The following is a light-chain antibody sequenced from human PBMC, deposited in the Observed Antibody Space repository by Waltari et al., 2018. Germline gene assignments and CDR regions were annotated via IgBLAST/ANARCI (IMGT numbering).Light chain of an antibody. Sequence: QSVLTQPPSVSGAPGQRVTISCPGTSSHIGAGYDVPWYQQLPGTAPKPLVYGNNNRPSGVPDRFSGSKSGTSASLAITGLQAEDEADYYCQSYDSRLAVVFGGGTKVTVL. J-gene: IGLJ2*01. CDR2: GNN. CDR1: SSHIGAGYD. V-gene: IGLV1-40*01. CDR3: QSYDSRLAVV.